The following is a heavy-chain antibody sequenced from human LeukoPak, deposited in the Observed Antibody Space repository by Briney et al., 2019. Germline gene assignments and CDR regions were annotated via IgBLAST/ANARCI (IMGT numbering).Heavy chain of an antibody. CDR3: ARTSFHYSYGYGGGLYFDY. CDR2: IIPILGIA. V-gene: IGHV1-69*04. Sequence: SVTVSCTASGGTFSSYAISWVRQAPGQGLEWMGRIIPILGIANYAQKFQGRVTITADKSTSTAYMELSSLRSEDTAVYYCARTSFHYSYGYGGGLYFDYWGQGTLVTVSS. D-gene: IGHD5-18*01. J-gene: IGHJ4*02. CDR1: GGTFSSYA.